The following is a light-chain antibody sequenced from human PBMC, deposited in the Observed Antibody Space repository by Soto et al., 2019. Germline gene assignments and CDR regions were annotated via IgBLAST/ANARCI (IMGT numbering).Light chain of an antibody. CDR3: QQYYITPPT. V-gene: IGKV4-1*01. CDR1: QSVLYSSNNKNY. J-gene: IGKJ1*01. CDR2: WAS. Sequence: DIVMTQSPDSLAVSLGERATINCKSSQSVLYSSNNKNYLAWYQQKPGQPPKLLIYWASTRESGVPDRFSGSGSATEFTLTISSLQTEDVAVYYCQQYYITPPTFGQGTKVEIK.